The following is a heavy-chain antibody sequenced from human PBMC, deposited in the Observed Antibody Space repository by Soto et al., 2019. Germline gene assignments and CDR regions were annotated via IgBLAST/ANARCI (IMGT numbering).Heavy chain of an antibody. CDR2: IIPIFGTA. D-gene: IGHD3-3*02. Sequence: SVKVSCKASGGTFSSYAISWVRQAPGQGLEWMGGIIPIFGTANYAQKFQGRVTITADKSTSTAYMELSSLRSEDTAVYYCARGGAIETFSLPFDYWGQGTLVTVSS. CDR1: GGTFSSYA. J-gene: IGHJ4*02. V-gene: IGHV1-69*06. CDR3: ARGGAIETFSLPFDY.